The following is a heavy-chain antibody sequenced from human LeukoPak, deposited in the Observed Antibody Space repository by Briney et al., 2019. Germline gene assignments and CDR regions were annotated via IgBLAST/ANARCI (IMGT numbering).Heavy chain of an antibody. V-gene: IGHV3-7*01. CDR2: IKQDGSEK. Sequence: GGSLRLSCAASGFTFSNYWMNWVRQAPGKGLEWVANIKQDGSEKYYVDSVKGRFIISRDNAKNSLYLQMNSLRGEDTAVYYCARDRGWFGELSYWFDPWGQGTLVTASS. J-gene: IGHJ5*02. CDR3: ARDRGWFGELSYWFDP. D-gene: IGHD3-10*01. CDR1: GFTFSNYW.